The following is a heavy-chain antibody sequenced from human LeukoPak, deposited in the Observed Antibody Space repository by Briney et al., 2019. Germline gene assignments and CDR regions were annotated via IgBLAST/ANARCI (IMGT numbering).Heavy chain of an antibody. V-gene: IGHV3-66*02. CDR2: IYSGDST. D-gene: IGHD1-26*01. Sequence: PGGSLRLSCVASGFSSTYMSWVRQAPGKGLEWVSVIYSGDSTYYADSVKGRFTISRDISKNTVYLQMNSLRPEDTAVYHCAGDLWGATGYWGQGTLVTVAS. CDR3: AGDLWGATGY. J-gene: IGHJ4*02. CDR1: GFSSTY.